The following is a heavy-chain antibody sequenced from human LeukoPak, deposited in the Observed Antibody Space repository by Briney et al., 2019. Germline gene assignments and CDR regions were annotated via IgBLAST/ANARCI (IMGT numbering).Heavy chain of an antibody. CDR2: INPSGGST. CDR1: GYTFTSYG. Sequence: ASVKVSCKASGYTFTSYGISWVRQAPGQGLEWMGIINPSGGSTSYAQKFQGRVTMTRDMSTSTVYMELSSLRSEDTAVYYCARLYCSGGSCYSSYFDYWGQGTLVTVSS. V-gene: IGHV1-46*01. J-gene: IGHJ4*02. CDR3: ARLYCSGGSCYSSYFDY. D-gene: IGHD2-15*01.